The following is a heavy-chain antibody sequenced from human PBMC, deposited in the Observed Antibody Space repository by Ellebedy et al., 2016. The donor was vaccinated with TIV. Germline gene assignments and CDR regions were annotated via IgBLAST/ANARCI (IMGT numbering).Heavy chain of an antibody. J-gene: IGHJ3*02. CDR2: IYSGGST. Sequence: GESLKISXAASGFTVSSNYMSWVRQAPGKGLEWVSVIYSGGSTYYADSVKGRFTISRDNSMNTLYLQMNSLRAEDTAVYYCAKYGSDYGDYDAFDIWGQGTMVTVSS. CDR3: AKYGSDYGDYDAFDI. V-gene: IGHV3-53*05. CDR1: GFTVSSNY. D-gene: IGHD4-17*01.